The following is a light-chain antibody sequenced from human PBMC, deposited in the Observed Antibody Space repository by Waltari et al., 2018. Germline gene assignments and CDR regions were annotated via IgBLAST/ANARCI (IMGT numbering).Light chain of an antibody. J-gene: IGKJ1*01. CDR3: QNHERLPAV. CDR1: QSIGRY. CDR2: GAS. Sequence: EIVLTQSPGTLSLSPGERATLSCRASQSIGRYLVWSQPKPGQAPRLLIYGASSRAAGIPDRFRGSGSGTDFSLTISRLEPEDFAVYYCQNHERLPAVFGQGTKVEIK. V-gene: IGKV3-20*01.